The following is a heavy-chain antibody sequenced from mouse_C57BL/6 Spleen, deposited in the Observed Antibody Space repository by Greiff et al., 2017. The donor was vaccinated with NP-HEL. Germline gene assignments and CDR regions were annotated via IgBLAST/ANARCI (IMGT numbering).Heavy chain of an antibody. Sequence: EVQLQESGGGLVKPGGSLKLSCAASGFTFSSYAMSWVRQTPEKRLEWVATISDGGSYTYYPDNVKGRFTISRDNAKNNLYLQMSHLKSEDTAMYYCARDHPHFYYWGQGTTLTVSS. J-gene: IGHJ2*01. CDR2: ISDGGSYT. V-gene: IGHV5-4*01. CDR1: GFTFSSYA. CDR3: ARDHPHFYY.